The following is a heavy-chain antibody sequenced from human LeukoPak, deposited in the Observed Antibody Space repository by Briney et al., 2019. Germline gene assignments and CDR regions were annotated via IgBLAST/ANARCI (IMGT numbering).Heavy chain of an antibody. D-gene: IGHD3-22*01. CDR1: GFTFRNHA. V-gene: IGHV3-21*01. J-gene: IGHJ4*02. CDR2: ISGSSSDI. Sequence: PGGSLRLSCAASGFTFRNHAMNWVRQAPGKGLEWDSSISGSSSDIYYADSVKGRFTISRDNAKNSLYLQMNSLRAEDTAVYYCARRGYYDSSGYDYWGQGTLVTVSS. CDR3: ARRGYYDSSGYDY.